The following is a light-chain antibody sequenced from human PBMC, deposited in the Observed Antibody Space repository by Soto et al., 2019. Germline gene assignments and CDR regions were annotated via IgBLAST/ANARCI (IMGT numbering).Light chain of an antibody. Sequence: QAVVTQPPSASGTPGQRVTISCSGSNSNIGSHGVNWYQQLPGAAPKLLIYYNYQRPSGVPDRFSASKSGTSASLAISGLQSEDEAGYYCAAWDDSLNGWVFGGGTKVTVL. CDR2: YNY. CDR1: NSNIGSHG. CDR3: AAWDDSLNGWV. J-gene: IGLJ3*02. V-gene: IGLV1-44*01.